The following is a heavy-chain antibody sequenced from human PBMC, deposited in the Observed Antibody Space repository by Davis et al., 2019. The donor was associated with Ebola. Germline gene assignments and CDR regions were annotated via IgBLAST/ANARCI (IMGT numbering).Heavy chain of an antibody. Sequence: GGSLRLSCTASGFTFNNHWMTWVRQAPGKGLEWVANIKQDGTEKYYVDSVKARFTIYRDNAKNSLFLQMNSLRAEDTAVYYCAKDHYDFWSGYYRGYKDVWGKGTTVTVSS. V-gene: IGHV3-7*03. J-gene: IGHJ6*03. D-gene: IGHD3-3*01. CDR3: AKDHYDFWSGYYRGYKDV. CDR2: IKQDGTEK. CDR1: GFTFNNHW.